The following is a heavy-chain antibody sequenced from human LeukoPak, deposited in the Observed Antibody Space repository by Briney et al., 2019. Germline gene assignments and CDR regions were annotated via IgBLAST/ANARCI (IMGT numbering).Heavy chain of an antibody. CDR3: ARASWVSTADAVR. J-gene: IGHJ4*02. Sequence: GGSLRLSCAASGFTFSSFAMSWVRQAPARGLEWLSSMKGTGETFYADSVRGRCTLFRDGSRNTVYLQLNNLRVEDTAVYYCARASWVSTADAVRWGQGTVVTVSS. D-gene: IGHD3-16*01. V-gene: IGHV3-23*01. CDR1: GFTFSSFA. CDR2: MKGTGET.